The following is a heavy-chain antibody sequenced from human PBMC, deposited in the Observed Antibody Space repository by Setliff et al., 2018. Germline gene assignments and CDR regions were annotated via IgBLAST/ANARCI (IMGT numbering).Heavy chain of an antibody. Sequence: SETLSLTCTVSGGSISSSSYYWGWIRQPPGKGLEWIGSIHYSGSTYYNPSLKSRVTMSVDTSNNQLSLKLTSVSAADTAVYYCARAYYYGSGNSHKYYMDVWGKGTAVTVSS. CDR2: IHYSGST. CDR3: ARAYYYGSGNSHKYYMDV. V-gene: IGHV4-39*07. J-gene: IGHJ6*03. CDR1: GGSISSSSYY. D-gene: IGHD3-10*01.